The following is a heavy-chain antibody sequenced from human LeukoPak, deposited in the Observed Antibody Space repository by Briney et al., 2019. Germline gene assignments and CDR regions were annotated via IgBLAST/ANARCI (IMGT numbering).Heavy chain of an antibody. CDR2: ISSSSSTI. J-gene: IGHJ4*02. D-gene: IGHD3-10*01. CDR3: ARGGSGRFDY. Sequence: GGSLRLSCAASGFTFSSYAMSWVRQAPGKGLEWVSYISSSSSTIYYADSVKGRFTISRDNAKNSLYLQMNSLRAEDTAVYYCARGGSGRFDYWGQGTLVTVSS. CDR1: GFTFSSYA. V-gene: IGHV3-48*01.